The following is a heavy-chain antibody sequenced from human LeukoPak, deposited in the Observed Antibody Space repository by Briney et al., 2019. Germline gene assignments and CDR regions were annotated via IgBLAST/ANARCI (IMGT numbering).Heavy chain of an antibody. CDR3: ARQSGYYDSSGYSNIVDY. CDR1: GGSISSYY. CDR2: IYTSGST. Sequence: SETLSLTCTVSGGSISSYYWSWIRQPAGKGLEWIGRIYTSGSTNYNPSLKSRVTISVDTSKIQFSLKLSSVTAADTAVYYCARQSGYYDSSGYSNIVDYWGQGTLVTVSS. V-gene: IGHV4-4*07. D-gene: IGHD3-22*01. J-gene: IGHJ4*02.